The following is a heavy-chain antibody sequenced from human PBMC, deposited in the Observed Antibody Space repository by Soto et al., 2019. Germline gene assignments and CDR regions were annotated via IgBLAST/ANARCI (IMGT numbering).Heavy chain of an antibody. Sequence: QGQLVQSGAEVKKPGASVKISCKTSGYTFTSYGISWVRQAPGQGLEWMGWLSGYNGDTSYAQKFQGRVTMPTDRSTPTAYMELRSLRADDPAVYYCARDDYGDFWPHSRLDVWGQGTTVTVS. J-gene: IGHJ6*02. CDR1: GYTFTSYG. D-gene: IGHD4-17*01. V-gene: IGHV1-18*01. CDR2: LSGYNGDT. CDR3: ARDDYGDFWPHSRLDV.